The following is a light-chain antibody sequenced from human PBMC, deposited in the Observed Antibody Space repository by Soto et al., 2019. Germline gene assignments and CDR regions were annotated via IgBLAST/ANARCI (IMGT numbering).Light chain of an antibody. CDR3: QQYNSYPWT. CDR2: DAS. J-gene: IGKJ1*01. V-gene: IGKV1-5*01. Sequence: DIQMTQSPSTLPASVGDRVTITCRASQSIGRWLAWYQQKPGKAPKLLIYDASSLESGVPSRFSGSGSGTEFTLAISSLQADDFATYYCQQYNSYPWTFGQGTKVDIK. CDR1: QSIGRW.